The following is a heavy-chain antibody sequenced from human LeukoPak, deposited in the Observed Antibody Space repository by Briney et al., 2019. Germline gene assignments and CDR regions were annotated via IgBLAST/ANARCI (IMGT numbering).Heavy chain of an antibody. D-gene: IGHD3-3*01. CDR1: GGSINTYY. CDR3: AKHDTVFGAAHFYMDV. Sequence: PSETLSLTCGVSGGSINTYYWSWIRQPPGKGLEWIGYIYSTGNTNYNPSLKGRVTISLDTSKNQFSLNLSSETAADTAVYYCAKHDTVFGAAHFYMDVWGKGTTVTVSS. CDR2: IYSTGNT. V-gene: IGHV4-4*09. J-gene: IGHJ6*03.